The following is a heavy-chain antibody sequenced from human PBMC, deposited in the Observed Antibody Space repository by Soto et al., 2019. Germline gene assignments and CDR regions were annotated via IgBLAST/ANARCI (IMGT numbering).Heavy chain of an antibody. V-gene: IGHV3-9*01. J-gene: IGHJ6*02. Sequence: GGSLRLSCAASGFTFDDYAMHWVRQAPGKGLEWVSGISWNSGSIGYADSVKGRFTISRDNAKNSLYLQMNSLRAEDTALYYCAKSLGVWARGIGMYYYYYGMDVWGQGTTVTVSS. CDR3: AKSLGVWARGIGMYYYYYGMDV. D-gene: IGHD1-20*01. CDR1: GFTFDDYA. CDR2: ISWNSGSI.